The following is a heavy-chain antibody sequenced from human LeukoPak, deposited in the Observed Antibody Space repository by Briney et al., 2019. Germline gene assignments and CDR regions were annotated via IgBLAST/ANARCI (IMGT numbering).Heavy chain of an antibody. CDR3: AKAPVTSCRGAYCYPFDS. V-gene: IGHV3-23*01. Sequence: GGSLRLSCAASGFAFSSYAMSWVRQTPGKGLEWVAATSSSDAGTYHADSVRGRFTISRDNSKNTLYLQMNSLRAEDAAVYFCAKAPVTSCRGAYCYPFDSWGQGTLVTVSS. CDR1: GFAFSSYA. CDR2: TSSSDAGT. D-gene: IGHD2-21*01. J-gene: IGHJ4*02.